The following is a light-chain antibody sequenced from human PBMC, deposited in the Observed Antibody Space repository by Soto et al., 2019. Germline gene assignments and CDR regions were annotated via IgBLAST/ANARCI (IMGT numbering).Light chain of an antibody. V-gene: IGLV2-14*03. CDR2: DVS. Sequence: QSVLAQPASVSGSPGQSITISCTGTSSDVGGYNYVSWYQSHPGEAPKLIIYDVSNRPSGVSDRFSGSKSGNTASLTISGLQAEDEDDYYCSSYTSSISNVFGTGTKVTVL. CDR1: SSDVGGYNY. J-gene: IGLJ1*01. CDR3: SSYTSSISNV.